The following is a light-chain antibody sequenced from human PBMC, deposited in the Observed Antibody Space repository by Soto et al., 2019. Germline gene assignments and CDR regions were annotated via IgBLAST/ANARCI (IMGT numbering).Light chain of an antibody. J-gene: IGKJ1*01. CDR1: QSVSSSY. Sequence: EFVLTQSPGTLSLSPGDRATLSCRASQSVSSSYLAWYQQKPGQAPRLLIYGASSRATGIPDRFSGSGSGTDFTLTISRLEPEDFAVYYCQQYGSSRTFGQGTKVDIK. CDR2: GAS. CDR3: QQYGSSRT. V-gene: IGKV3-20*01.